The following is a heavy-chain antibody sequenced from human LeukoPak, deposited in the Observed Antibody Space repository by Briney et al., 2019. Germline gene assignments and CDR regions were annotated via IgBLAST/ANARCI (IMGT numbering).Heavy chain of an antibody. CDR2: IYYSGST. Sequence: SETLSLTCTVSGGSISSSSYYWGWIRQPPGKGLEWIGSIYYSGSTYYNPSLKSRVTISVDTSKNQFSLKLSSVTAADTAVYYCARVKGIAALGYWGQGTLVTVSS. D-gene: IGHD6-13*01. V-gene: IGHV4-39*07. J-gene: IGHJ4*02. CDR1: GGSISSSSYY. CDR3: ARVKGIAALGY.